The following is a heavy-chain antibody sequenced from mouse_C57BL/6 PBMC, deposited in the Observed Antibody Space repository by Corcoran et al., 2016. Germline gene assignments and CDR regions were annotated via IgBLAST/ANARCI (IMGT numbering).Heavy chain of an antibody. J-gene: IGHJ4*01. D-gene: IGHD1-1*01. CDR3: ATNYYGSSYVNYAMDY. CDR2: INTYSGVP. V-gene: IGHV9-3*01. CDR1: GYTFTTYG. Sequence: QIQLVQSGPELKKPGETVKISCKASGYTFTTYGMSWVKQAPGKGLKWMGWINTYSGVPTYADDFKGRFAFSLETSASTAYLQINNLKNEDTATYFCATNYYGSSYVNYAMDYWGQGTSVTVSS.